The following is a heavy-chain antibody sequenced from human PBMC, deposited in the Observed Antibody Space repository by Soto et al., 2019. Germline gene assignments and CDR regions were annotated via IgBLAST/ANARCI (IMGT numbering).Heavy chain of an antibody. D-gene: IGHD1-26*01. CDR2: TRNKVDSYTT. V-gene: IGHV3-72*01. Sequence: HPGGSLRLSCAASGFTFSDHYMEWVRQAPGKGLEWVGRTRNKVDSYTTEYAASVRGRFTISRDDSKTSLYLQMNSLKTEDTALYYCATGTVGAMDYWGQGTLVTVPS. J-gene: IGHJ4*02. CDR1: GFTFSDHY. CDR3: ATGTVGAMDY.